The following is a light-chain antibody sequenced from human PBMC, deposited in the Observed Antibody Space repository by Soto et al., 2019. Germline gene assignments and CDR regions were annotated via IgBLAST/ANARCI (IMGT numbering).Light chain of an antibody. CDR3: NSYEGSNNYV. V-gene: IGLV2-8*01. Sequence: QSVLTQPPSASGSPGQSVTISCTGTGSDVCAYNYVSWYQQHPGKAPKLMIYEVSKRSAGVPDRFSGSKSGNTASLTVSGLQDEDEAEYYCNSYEGSNNYVFGTGTKVNVL. J-gene: IGLJ1*01. CDR2: EVS. CDR1: GSDVCAYNY.